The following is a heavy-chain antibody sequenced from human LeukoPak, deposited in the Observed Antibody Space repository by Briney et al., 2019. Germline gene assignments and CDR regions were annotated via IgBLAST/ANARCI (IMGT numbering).Heavy chain of an antibody. Sequence: GSLRLSCEASGFVFSDVWMTWVRQAPGKGLEWIGEIYHSGSTNYNPSLKSRVTISVDKSKNQFSLKLSSVTAADTAVYYCARLSTTYAFDIWGQGTMVTVSS. V-gene: IGHV4-4*02. J-gene: IGHJ3*02. CDR3: ARLSTTYAFDI. CDR2: IYHSGST. CDR1: GFVFSDVW. D-gene: IGHD2/OR15-2a*01.